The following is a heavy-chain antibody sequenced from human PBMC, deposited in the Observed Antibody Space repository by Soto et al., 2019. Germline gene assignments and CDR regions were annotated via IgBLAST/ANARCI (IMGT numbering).Heavy chain of an antibody. CDR1: GFTFTNAW. Sequence: GGSLRLSCAASGFTFTNAWINWVRQAPGKGLEWVGRIKSKTDGETTDYAAPVKGRFTISRDDSENTLYLQMNSLKTEDTAVYYCTTGLTGTTRGNYWGQGTLVTVSS. J-gene: IGHJ4*02. CDR3: TTGLTGTTRGNY. D-gene: IGHD1-7*01. V-gene: IGHV3-15*07. CDR2: IKSKTDGETT.